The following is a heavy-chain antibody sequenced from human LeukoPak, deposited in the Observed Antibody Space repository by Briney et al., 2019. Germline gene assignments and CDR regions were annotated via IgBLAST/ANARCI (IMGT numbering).Heavy chain of an antibody. V-gene: IGHV3-74*01. CDR3: VLDLFSSFAFDI. J-gene: IGHJ3*02. CDR1: GFTFXRYW. CDR2: INSDGSST. D-gene: IGHD3/OR15-3a*01. Sequence: PGGSLRLSCAASGFTFXRYWMHWVRXAPGKXLLWVSRINSDGSSTYYADSVKGRFTTSRDNAKNALHLQMNSLTAEDTAVYYCVLDLFSSFAFDIWGQGTMVTVSS.